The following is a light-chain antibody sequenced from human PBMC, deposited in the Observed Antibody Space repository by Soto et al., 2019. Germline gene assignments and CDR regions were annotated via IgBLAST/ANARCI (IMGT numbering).Light chain of an antibody. CDR1: SNDVGGYNY. CDR2: DVS. Sequence: QSALTQPASVSGSPGQSITISCTGSSNDVGGYNYVSWYQQHPGQAPKVMIYDVSKRPSGVPDRFSGSKSGNTASLTISGLQADDEADYYCCSYVGSYTFVLGSGTKLTVL. V-gene: IGLV2-11*01. CDR3: CSYVGSYTFV. J-gene: IGLJ1*01.